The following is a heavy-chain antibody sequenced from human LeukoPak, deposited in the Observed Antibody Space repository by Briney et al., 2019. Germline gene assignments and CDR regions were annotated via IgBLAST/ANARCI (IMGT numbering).Heavy chain of an antibody. D-gene: IGHD3-3*01. CDR3: ARHSGPIFGVAPTDY. CDR1: GGSISNYY. J-gene: IGHJ4*02. Sequence: SETLSLTCTVSGGSISNYYWSWIRQPPGKGLEWIGYIYYSGSTNYNPSLKSRVTISVNTSKNQFSLKLSSVTAADTAVYYCARHSGPIFGVAPTDYWGQRTLVTVSS. CDR2: IYYSGST. V-gene: IGHV4-59*08.